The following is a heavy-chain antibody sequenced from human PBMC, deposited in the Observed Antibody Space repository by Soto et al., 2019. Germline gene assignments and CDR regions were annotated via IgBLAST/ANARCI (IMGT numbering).Heavy chain of an antibody. V-gene: IGHV3-33*01. CDR1: GFTFSSYG. Sequence: GGSLRLSCAASGFTFSSYGMHWVRQAPGKGLEWVAVIWYDGSNKYYADSVKGRFTISRDNSKNTLYLQMNSLRAEDTAVYYCAREAFHYYFDYWGQGTLVTVSS. J-gene: IGHJ4*02. CDR3: AREAFHYYFDY. CDR2: IWYDGSNK.